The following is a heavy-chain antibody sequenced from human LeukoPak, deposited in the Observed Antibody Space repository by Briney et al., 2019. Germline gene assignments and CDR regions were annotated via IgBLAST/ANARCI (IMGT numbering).Heavy chain of an antibody. CDR1: GFTFSSYE. J-gene: IGHJ4*02. CDR2: ISGSGGTI. V-gene: IGHV3-48*03. Sequence: PGGSLRLSCAASGFTFSSYEMNWVRQAPGKGLEWVSYISGSGGTIHYADSVKGRFTISRDNAKNSLYLQMNSLRAEDTAVYYCARRTALEQYFDYWGQGTLVTVSS. D-gene: IGHD1/OR15-1a*01. CDR3: ARRTALEQYFDY.